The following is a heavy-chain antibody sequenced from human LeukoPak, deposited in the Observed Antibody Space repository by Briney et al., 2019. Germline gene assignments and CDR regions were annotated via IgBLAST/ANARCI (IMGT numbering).Heavy chain of an antibody. Sequence: SASLSLTCSFDGASISSYYWGWTLQPPGKGLDWIGYMSYNGRSSYNPSLRSRVTISVDASKKQFSLKLSSVTAADTAVYYCARDGYSDSSGYDYPPSVWGQGTLVTVSS. CDR1: GASISSYY. J-gene: IGHJ4*02. V-gene: IGHV4-59*01. D-gene: IGHD3-22*01. CDR3: ARDGYSDSSGYDYPPSV. CDR2: MSYNGRS.